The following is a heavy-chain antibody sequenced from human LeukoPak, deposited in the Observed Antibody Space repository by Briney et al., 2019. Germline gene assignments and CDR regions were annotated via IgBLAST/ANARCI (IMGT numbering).Heavy chain of an antibody. CDR1: GLSFRSYE. CDR3: ARAWGGGYCSSTSCYDFDY. J-gene: IGHJ4*02. Sequence: GGALRVSCAASGLSFRSYEMNWVRQDPGKGLEWVSYISSSGSNIYYADPLKGRFTISRDNVKNSLYLQMNSLRAEDTAVYYCARAWGGGYCSSTSCYDFDYWGQGTLVTVSS. CDR2: ISSSGSNI. D-gene: IGHD2-2*01. V-gene: IGHV3-48*03.